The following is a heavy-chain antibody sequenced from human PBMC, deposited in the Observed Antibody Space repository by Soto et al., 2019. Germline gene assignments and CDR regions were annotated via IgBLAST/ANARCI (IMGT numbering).Heavy chain of an antibody. Sequence: QVQLVESGGGVVQPGRSLRLSCAASGFTFSSYGMHWVRQAPGKGLEWVAVISYDGSNKYYADSVKGRFTISRDNSKNTLYLQMNSLRAEDTAVYYCAKRSGYELDYWGQGTLVTVSS. D-gene: IGHD3-10*01. CDR1: GFTFSSYG. CDR3: AKRSGYELDY. CDR2: ISYDGSNK. J-gene: IGHJ4*02. V-gene: IGHV3-30*18.